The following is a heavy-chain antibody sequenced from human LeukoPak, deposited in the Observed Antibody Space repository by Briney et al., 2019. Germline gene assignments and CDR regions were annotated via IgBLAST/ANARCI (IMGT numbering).Heavy chain of an antibody. CDR3: ATEKLGEIFGVVIRYFDY. V-gene: IGHV1-24*01. D-gene: IGHD3-3*01. CDR1: GYTFTGYY. Sequence: ASVKVSCKASGYTFTGYYVHWVRQAPGRGLEWMGGFDPEDGETIYAQKFQGRVTMTADTSTDTAYMELSSLRYEDTAAYYCATEKLGEIFGVVIRYFDYWGQGTLVTVSS. CDR2: FDPEDGET. J-gene: IGHJ4*02.